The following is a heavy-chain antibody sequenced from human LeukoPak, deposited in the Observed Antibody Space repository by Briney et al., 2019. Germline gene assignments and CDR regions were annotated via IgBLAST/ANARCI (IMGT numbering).Heavy chain of an antibody. Sequence: SETLSLTCTVSGGSISSHYWSWIRQPPGKGLEWIGYIYYSGTTNYNPSLKSRVTISVDTSKNQFSLKLSSVTAADTAVYYCARGVYIAAAVDLRYWGQGTLVTVSS. J-gene: IGHJ4*02. CDR1: GGSISSHY. V-gene: IGHV4-59*11. CDR3: ARGVYIAAAVDLRY. CDR2: IYYSGTT. D-gene: IGHD6-13*01.